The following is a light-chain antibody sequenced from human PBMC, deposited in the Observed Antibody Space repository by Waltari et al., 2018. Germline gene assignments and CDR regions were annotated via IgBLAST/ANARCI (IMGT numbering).Light chain of an antibody. CDR2: EDS. Sequence: QSVLTQSPSVSAAPGQRVTISCSGGHSNIGNNYVSWYRQFPGTAPKLLICEDSERPSGVPGRCSGSKSGTSAALDITGLQAGDEADYYCGTWDSSLSGAVFGGGTHLTVL. CDR3: GTWDSSLSGAV. J-gene: IGLJ7*01. V-gene: IGLV1-51*02. CDR1: HSNIGNNY.